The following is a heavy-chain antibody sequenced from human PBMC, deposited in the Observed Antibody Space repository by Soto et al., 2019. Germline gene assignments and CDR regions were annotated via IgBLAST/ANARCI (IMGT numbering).Heavy chain of an antibody. CDR2: ISYDGSNK. Sequence: GSLRLSCAASGFTFSSYGMHWVRQAPGKGLEWVAVISYDGSNKYYADSVKGRFTISRDNSKNTLYLQMNSLRAEDTAVYYCAKAFGRAVAGTTPYYYYMDVWGKGTTVTVSS. CDR1: GFTFSSYG. V-gene: IGHV3-30*18. CDR3: AKAFGRAVAGTTPYYYYMDV. J-gene: IGHJ6*03. D-gene: IGHD6-19*01.